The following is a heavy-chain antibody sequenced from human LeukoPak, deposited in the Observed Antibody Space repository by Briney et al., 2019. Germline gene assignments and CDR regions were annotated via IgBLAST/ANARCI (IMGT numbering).Heavy chain of an antibody. D-gene: IGHD4-11*01. V-gene: IGHV4-31*03. Sequence: SETLSLTCTVSGGSISSGGYYWSWIRQHPGQGLEWIGYIYYSGSTYYNPSLKSRVTISVDTSKNQFSLKLSSVTAADTAVYYCARDAPMTTVPNYYYGMDVWGQGTTVTVSS. CDR2: IYYSGST. CDR1: GGSISSGGYY. J-gene: IGHJ6*02. CDR3: ARDAPMTTVPNYYYGMDV.